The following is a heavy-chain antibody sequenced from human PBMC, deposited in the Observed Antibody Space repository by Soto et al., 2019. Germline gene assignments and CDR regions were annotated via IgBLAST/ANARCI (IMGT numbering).Heavy chain of an antibody. Sequence: EVQLLESGGGLVQPGGSLRLSCAASGFTFSSYAMSWVRQAPGKGLDWVSAISVSVGSTYYADSVKGRFTISRDNSKNTLDLQMNSLRAEDTAVYYFAKSERALACIIHWGQGTLVTVSS. J-gene: IGHJ4*02. D-gene: IGHD2-15*01. V-gene: IGHV3-23*01. CDR3: AKSERALACIIH. CDR2: ISVSVGST. CDR1: GFTFSSYA.